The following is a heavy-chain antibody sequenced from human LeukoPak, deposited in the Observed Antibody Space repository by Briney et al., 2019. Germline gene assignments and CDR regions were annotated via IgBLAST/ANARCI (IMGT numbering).Heavy chain of an antibody. J-gene: IGHJ4*02. V-gene: IGHV3-30*02. CDR2: IRYDGGNK. Sequence: GGSLRLSCAASGFTFSSYGMHWVRQAPGKGLEWVTFIRYDGGNKYYADSVKGRFTISRDNAKNTLYLQMNSLSAEDTAVYYCAREVSGSSYFDYWGQGTQVTVSS. D-gene: IGHD1-26*01. CDR3: AREVSGSSYFDY. CDR1: GFTFSSYG.